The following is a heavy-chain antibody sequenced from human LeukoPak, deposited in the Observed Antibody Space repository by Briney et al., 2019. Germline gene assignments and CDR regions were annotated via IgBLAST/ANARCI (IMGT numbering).Heavy chain of an antibody. CDR1: GFTFSSYG. D-gene: IGHD3-10*01. Sequence: GGSLRLSCVASGFTFSSYGMSWVRQAPGKSLEWVSAISGSGGATNYADSVKGRFTISRDNSKNTVYLQMNSLRAEDTALYYCAKDRTYFGSGVMDVWGKGTTVTVSS. CDR3: AKDRTYFGSGVMDV. J-gene: IGHJ6*04. V-gene: IGHV3-23*01. CDR2: ISGSGGAT.